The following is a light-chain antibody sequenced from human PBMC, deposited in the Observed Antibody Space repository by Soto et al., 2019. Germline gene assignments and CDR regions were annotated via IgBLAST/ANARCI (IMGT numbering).Light chain of an antibody. CDR3: QKYNNWPIT. CDR2: GVS. Sequence: ELLITQSPTTPCVSPEQRTTLAFRTSQNVLTNLAWYTQKPGQAPRVLVYGVSTRATGIPASLSGSGSGTEFTLTISSLQSEDFAVYYCQKYNNWPITFGQGTRLEIK. V-gene: IGKV3D-15*01. CDR1: QNVLTN. J-gene: IGKJ5*01.